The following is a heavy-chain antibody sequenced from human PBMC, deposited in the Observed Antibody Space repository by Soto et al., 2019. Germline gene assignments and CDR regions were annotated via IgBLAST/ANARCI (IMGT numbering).Heavy chain of an antibody. Sequence: PSETLSLTCAVYGGSFSGYYWSWIRQPPGKGLEWIGEINHSGSTNYNPSLKSRVTISVDTSKNQFSLKLSSVTAADTAVYYCARVGEKQLVYFDYWGQGTLVTVSS. CDR2: INHSGST. CDR3: ARVGEKQLVYFDY. J-gene: IGHJ4*02. D-gene: IGHD6-13*01. CDR1: GGSFSGYY. V-gene: IGHV4-34*01.